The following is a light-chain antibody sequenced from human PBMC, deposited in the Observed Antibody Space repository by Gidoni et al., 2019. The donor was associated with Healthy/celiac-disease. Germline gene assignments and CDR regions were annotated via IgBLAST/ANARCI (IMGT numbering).Light chain of an antibody. CDR2: YDS. V-gene: IGLV3-21*04. J-gene: IGLJ2*01. Sequence: SYVLTTPPSVSVAPGKTARLTCGGNNIGSKSVHWYQQKPGQAPVLVIYYDSDRPSGIPERFSGSNSGNTATLTISRVEAGDEADYYCQVWDSSSDHLVVFGGGTKLTVL. CDR1: NIGSKS. CDR3: QVWDSSSDHLVV.